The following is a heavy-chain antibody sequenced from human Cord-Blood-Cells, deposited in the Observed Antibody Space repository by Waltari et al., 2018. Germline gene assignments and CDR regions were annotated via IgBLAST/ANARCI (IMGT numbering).Heavy chain of an antibody. J-gene: IGHJ4*02. CDR1: GFPFDDYA. CDR2: ISWNSGSI. Sequence: EVQLVESGGGLVQPGRSLRLSCAASGFPFDDYAMHWVRQAPGKGREWVSGISWNSGSIGYADSVKGRFTIARDNAKNSLYLQMNSLRAEDTALYYCAKGGYSSSFYYFDYWGQGTLVTVSS. D-gene: IGHD6-6*01. V-gene: IGHV3-9*01. CDR3: AKGGYSSSFYYFDY.